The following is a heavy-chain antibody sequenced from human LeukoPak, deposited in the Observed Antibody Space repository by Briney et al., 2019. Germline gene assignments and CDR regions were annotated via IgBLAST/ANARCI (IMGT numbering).Heavy chain of an antibody. J-gene: IGHJ4*02. V-gene: IGHV3-23*01. CDR1: GLTFNNYA. D-gene: IGHD2-2*01. CDR3: AKGVVVAPDVTPFDY. CDR2: IIGRGASK. Sequence: PGGSLRLSCAVSGLTFNNYAMSWVRQAPGKGLEWVSGIIGRGASKYYADSVKGRFTISRDTSKHTLYLQMNSLRAEDTAVYYCAKGVVVAPDVTPFDYWGQGTLVTVSS.